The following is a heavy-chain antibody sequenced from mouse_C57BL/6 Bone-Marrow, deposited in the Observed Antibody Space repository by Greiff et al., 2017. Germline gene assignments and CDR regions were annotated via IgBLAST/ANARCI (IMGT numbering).Heavy chain of an antibody. CDR1: GFSLSTSGMG. CDR2: IYLFDDK. V-gene: IGHV8-12*01. Sequence: QVTLKESGPGLLQPSQTLSLTCSFSGFSLSTSGMGVSWIRQPSGKGLEWLTHIYLFDDKRYNPSLKSRLTISKDTSRNQVFLKITSVDTADTATYYCARGRDYGIRPHWYFDVWGTGTTVTVSS. D-gene: IGHD1-1*01. J-gene: IGHJ1*03. CDR3: ARGRDYGIRPHWYFDV.